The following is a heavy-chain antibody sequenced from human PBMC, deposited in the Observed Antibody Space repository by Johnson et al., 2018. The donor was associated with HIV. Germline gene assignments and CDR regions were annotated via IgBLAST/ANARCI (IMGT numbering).Heavy chain of an antibody. CDR3: AREFHHTRITMIVVVSGENAFDI. J-gene: IGHJ3*02. D-gene: IGHD3-22*01. CDR2: ISYDGSNK. Sequence: QVQLLESGGGVVQPGRSLRLSCAASGFTFSSYAMHWVRQAPGKGLEWVAVISYDGSNKYYADSVKGRFTISRDTSKHTLYLQMNSLRAEDTAVYYCAREFHHTRITMIVVVSGENAFDIWGQGTMVTVSS. CDR1: GFTFSSYA. V-gene: IGHV3-30-3*01.